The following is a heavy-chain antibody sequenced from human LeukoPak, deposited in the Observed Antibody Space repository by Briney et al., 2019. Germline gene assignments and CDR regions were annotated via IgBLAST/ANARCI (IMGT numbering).Heavy chain of an antibody. V-gene: IGHV3-64*01. Sequence: GGSLRLSCAASGFTFSSYAMHWVRQAPGKGLEYVSAISSNGGSTYYANSVKGRFTISRDNAKDALHLRMDNLRVEDTAVYYCARARWSSTGWFLGYWGQGTLVTVSS. CDR3: ARARWSSTGWFLGY. CDR2: ISSNGGST. CDR1: GFTFSSYA. J-gene: IGHJ4*02. D-gene: IGHD6-19*01.